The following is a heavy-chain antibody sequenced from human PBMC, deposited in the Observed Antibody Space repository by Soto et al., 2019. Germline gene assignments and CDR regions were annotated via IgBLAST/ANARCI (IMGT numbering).Heavy chain of an antibody. CDR1: GWSFSGPN. V-gene: IGHV4-34*01. D-gene: IGHD3-10*01. Sequence: SETLSLPCSVYGWSFSGPNWSWIRQPPGKGLEWIGEINHSGSTNYNPSLKSRVTISIDTSKNQYSLNLSSVTAADTAVYYCARGWGFGFDPWGQGVLVTVSS. J-gene: IGHJ5*02. CDR3: ARGWGFGFDP. CDR2: INHSGST.